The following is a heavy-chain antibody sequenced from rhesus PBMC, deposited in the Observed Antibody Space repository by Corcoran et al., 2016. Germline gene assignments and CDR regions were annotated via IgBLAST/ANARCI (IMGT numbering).Heavy chain of an antibody. CDR2: ISYSGTT. J-gene: IGHJ2*01. Sequence: QVQLQESGPGLVKPSETLSITCAVSGGSISSSYYYWSWIRQASGKGLAWSGYISYSGTTNYHPSLKRRVTLSRDTSKNQFSLKLSSVTAADTAVYYCARPPWYFDIWGPCTPIPISS. V-gene: IGHV4-122*02. CDR3: ARPPWYFDI. CDR1: GGSISSSYYY.